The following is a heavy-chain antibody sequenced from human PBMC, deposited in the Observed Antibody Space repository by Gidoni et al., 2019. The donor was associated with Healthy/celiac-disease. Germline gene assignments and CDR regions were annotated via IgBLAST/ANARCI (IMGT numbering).Heavy chain of an antibody. Sequence: QVQLQESGPGLVKPSETLSLTCTVSGGSIRGYYWSWIRQPPGKGLEWIGYIYYSGSTNYHPSLKSRVTISVDTSKNQFSLKLSSVTAADTAVYYCARDYYYDSGDYYYYYGMDVWGQGTTVTVSS. V-gene: IGHV4-59*01. D-gene: IGHD3-22*01. CDR1: GGSIRGYY. J-gene: IGHJ6*02. CDR2: IYYSGST. CDR3: ARDYYYDSGDYYYYYGMDV.